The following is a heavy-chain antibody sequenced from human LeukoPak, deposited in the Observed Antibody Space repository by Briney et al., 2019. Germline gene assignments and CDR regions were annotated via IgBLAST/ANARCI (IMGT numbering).Heavy chain of an antibody. J-gene: IGHJ6*03. CDR2: INPSGGST. CDR1: GYTFTSYY. V-gene: IGHV1-46*01. Sequence: ASVKVSCKASGYTFTSYYMHWVRQAPGQGLEWMGIINPSGGSTSYAQKFQGRVTMTRDMSTSTVYMELSSLRSEYTAVYYCARDVVAGTTDPLPNYYYMDVWGKGTTVTVSS. CDR3: ARDVVAGTTDPLPNYYYMDV. D-gene: IGHD1-1*01.